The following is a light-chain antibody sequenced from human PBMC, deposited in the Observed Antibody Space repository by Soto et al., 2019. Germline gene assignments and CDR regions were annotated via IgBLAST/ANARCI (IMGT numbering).Light chain of an antibody. CDR3: QQYGSSWYT. CDR2: GAS. Sequence: EIVLTQSPGTLSLSPGERATLSCRASQSVSSSYLAWYQQKPGQAPRLLIYGASSRATGIPDRFSGSGSGTECTLTISRLEPEDFAVYYCQQYGSSWYTFGQGTKMEIK. J-gene: IGKJ2*01. V-gene: IGKV3-20*01. CDR1: QSVSSSY.